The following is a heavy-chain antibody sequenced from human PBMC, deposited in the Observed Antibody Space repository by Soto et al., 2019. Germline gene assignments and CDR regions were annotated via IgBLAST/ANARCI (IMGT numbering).Heavy chain of an antibody. V-gene: IGHV1-2*02. CDR2: INPNSGGT. J-gene: IGHJ4*02. CDR3: AGVRPYYDILTGYLYYFDY. D-gene: IGHD3-9*01. Sequence: ASVKVSCKASGYTFTGYYMHWVRQAPGQGLEWMGWINPNSGGTNYAQKFQGRVTMTRDTSISTAYMELSRLRSDDTAVYYCAGVRPYYDILTGYLYYFDYWGQGTLVTVSS. CDR1: GYTFTGYY.